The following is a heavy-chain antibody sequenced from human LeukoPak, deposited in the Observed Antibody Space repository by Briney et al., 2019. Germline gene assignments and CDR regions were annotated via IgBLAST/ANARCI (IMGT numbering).Heavy chain of an antibody. V-gene: IGHV3-30*02. Sequence: GGSLRLSCAASGFTFSSYGMHWVRQAPGKGLEWVAFIRYDGSNKYYADSVKGRFTISRDNSKNTLYLQMNSLRAEDTAVYYCAEDSYYDFWSGIHWGQATLVTVSS. CDR3: AEDSYYDFWSGIH. D-gene: IGHD3-3*01. CDR2: IRYDGSNK. J-gene: IGHJ4*02. CDR1: GFTFSSYG.